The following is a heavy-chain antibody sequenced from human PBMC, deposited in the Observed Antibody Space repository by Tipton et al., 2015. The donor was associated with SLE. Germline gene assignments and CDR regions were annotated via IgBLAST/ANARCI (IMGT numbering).Heavy chain of an antibody. V-gene: IGHV4-61*02. CDR3: ARDGGIAAAFDY. Sequence: TLSLTCTVSGDSISSGSYYWSWTRQPAGKGLEWIGRIYVSGSTNYNPSLKSRVTISVDTSKNQFSLKLTSVTAADTAVYYCARDGGIAAAFDYWGQGTLVTVSS. CDR2: IYVSGST. CDR1: GDSISSGSYY. D-gene: IGHD6-13*01. J-gene: IGHJ4*02.